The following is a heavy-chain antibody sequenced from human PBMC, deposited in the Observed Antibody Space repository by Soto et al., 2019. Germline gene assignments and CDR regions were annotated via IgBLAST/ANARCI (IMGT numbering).Heavy chain of an antibody. CDR2: ISAYNGNT. CDR1: GYTFTSYG. V-gene: IGHV1-18*01. Sequence: GASVEVSCKASGYTFTSYGISWGRQAPGQGLEWMGWISAYNGNTNYAQKLQGRVTMTPDTSTSTAFMELRSLRSDDTAVYYCARYVGYSSTWEIWGQGTMVTVSS. CDR3: ARYVGYSSTWEI. J-gene: IGHJ3*02. D-gene: IGHD6-13*01.